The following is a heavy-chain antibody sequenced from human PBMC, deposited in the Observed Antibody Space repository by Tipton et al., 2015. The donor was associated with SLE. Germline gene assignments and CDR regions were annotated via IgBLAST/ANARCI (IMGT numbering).Heavy chain of an antibody. Sequence: TLSLTCAVYGGSFSGYYWSWIRQPPGKGLEWIGYIYYSGSTNYNPSLKSRVTISVDTSKNQFSLKLSSVTAADTAVYYCARGRGSSSSGHYWGQGTLVTVSS. J-gene: IGHJ4*02. CDR2: IYYSGST. CDR1: GGSFSGYY. V-gene: IGHV4-59*12. D-gene: IGHD6-6*01. CDR3: ARGRGSSSSGHY.